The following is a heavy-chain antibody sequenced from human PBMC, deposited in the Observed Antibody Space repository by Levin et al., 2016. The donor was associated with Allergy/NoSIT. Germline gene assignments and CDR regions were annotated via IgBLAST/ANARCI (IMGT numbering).Heavy chain of an antibody. CDR1: GGSISSYY. V-gene: IGHV4-59*01. J-gene: IGHJ4*02. CDR3: ASFYGSGSFFDY. CDR2: IYYSGST. Sequence: SETLSLTCTVSGGSISSYYWSWIRQPPGKGLEWIGYIYYSGSTNYNPSLKSRVTISVDTSKNQFSLKLSSVTAADTAVHYCASFYGSGSFFDYWGQGTLVTVSS. D-gene: IGHD3-10*01.